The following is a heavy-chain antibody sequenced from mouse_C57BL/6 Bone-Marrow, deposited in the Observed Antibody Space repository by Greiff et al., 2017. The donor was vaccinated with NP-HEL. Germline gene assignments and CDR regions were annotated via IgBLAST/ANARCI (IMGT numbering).Heavy chain of an antibody. CDR2: VYPYNGGT. CDR1: GFTFTDYY. CDR3: ASGVYYGNPAGGAY. D-gene: IGHD2-1*01. Sequence: EVQLQQSGPVLVKPGPSVKISCKASGFTFTDYYMHWVKQSHGTSLEWIGLVYPYNGGTSYNQKFKGKATLTVDTSSSTAYMELNSLTSEDSAVYDGASGVYYGNPAGGAYWGQGTLVTVSA. J-gene: IGHJ3*01. V-gene: IGHV1-36*01.